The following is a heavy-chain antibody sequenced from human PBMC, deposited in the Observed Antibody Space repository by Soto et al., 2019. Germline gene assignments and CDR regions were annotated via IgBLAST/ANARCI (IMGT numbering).Heavy chain of an antibody. D-gene: IGHD5-12*01. CDR3: ARQATVESCYYYYGMDV. V-gene: IGHV5-51*01. J-gene: IGHJ6*01. CDR2: IYPGDSDT. Sequence: PGESLKISCKGSGYSFTSYWLGWVRQMPGKSLKWMGIIYPGDSDTRYSPSFQGQVTISADKSISTAYLQWSSLKASDTAMYYCARQATVESCYYYYGMDVCGQGTTVTVSS. CDR1: GYSFTSYW.